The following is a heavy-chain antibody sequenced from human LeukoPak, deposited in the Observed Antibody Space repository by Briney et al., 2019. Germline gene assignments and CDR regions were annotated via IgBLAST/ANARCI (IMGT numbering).Heavy chain of an antibody. D-gene: IGHD1-1*01. V-gene: IGHV4-34*01. CDR1: GGSFSGYY. CDR2: INHSGST. Sequence: SETLSLTCAVYGGSFSGYYWSWIRQPPGKGLEWIGEINHSGSTNYNPSLKSRVTISVDTSKNQFSLKLSSATAADTAVYYCASRTGTTRGNWFDPWGQGTLVTVSS. CDR3: ASRTGTTRGNWFDP. J-gene: IGHJ5*02.